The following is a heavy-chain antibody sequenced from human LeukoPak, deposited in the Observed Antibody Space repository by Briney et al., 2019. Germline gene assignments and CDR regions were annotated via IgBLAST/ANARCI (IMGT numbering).Heavy chain of an antibody. CDR3: ARDQYGSGSYSRLDY. J-gene: IGHJ4*02. CDR2: ISSSSTYI. V-gene: IGHV3-21*01. CDR1: GFTFSSYS. Sequence: GGSLRLSCAASGFTFSSYSMNWVRQAPGKGLEWVSSISSSSTYIYYADSVKGRFTNSRDYAKNSLYLQMNSLRAEDTAVYYCARDQYGSGSYSRLDYWGQGTLVTVSS. D-gene: IGHD3-10*01.